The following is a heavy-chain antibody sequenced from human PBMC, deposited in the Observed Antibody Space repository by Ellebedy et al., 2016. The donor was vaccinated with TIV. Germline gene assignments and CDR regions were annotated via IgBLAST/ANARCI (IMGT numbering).Heavy chain of an antibody. D-gene: IGHD1-1*01. CDR2: IYYSGIT. J-gene: IGHJ4*02. Sequence: MPSETLSLTCTVSGGSISNYYWSWIRQPPGKGLEWFGYIYYSGITDYNPSLRSRVIISVDTSKNQLSLKLSSVTAADAAMYYCARWNEGFDYWGQGTLVTVSS. V-gene: IGHV4-59*08. CDR1: GGSISNYY. CDR3: ARWNEGFDY.